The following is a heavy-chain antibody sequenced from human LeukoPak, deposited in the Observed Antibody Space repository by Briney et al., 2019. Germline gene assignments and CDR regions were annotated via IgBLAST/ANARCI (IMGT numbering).Heavy chain of an antibody. J-gene: IGHJ3*02. V-gene: IGHV4-34*01. CDR2: INHSGST. CDR1: GGSFSGYY. Sequence: SETLSLTCAVYGGSFSGYYWSWIRQPPGKGLEWIGEINHSGSTNYNPSLKSRVTISVDTSKNQFPLKLCSVTAADTAVYYCARARSRRGYYDSSGYYSFRAFDIWGQGTMVTVSS. D-gene: IGHD3-22*01. CDR3: ARARSRRGYYDSSGYYSFRAFDI.